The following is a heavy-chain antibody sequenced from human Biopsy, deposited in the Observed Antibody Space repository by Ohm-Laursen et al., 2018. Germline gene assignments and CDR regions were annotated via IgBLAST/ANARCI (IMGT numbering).Heavy chain of an antibody. CDR1: GGSFTGYY. V-gene: IGHV4-34*01. CDR2: INHSGST. CDR3: ARESDSSGYYYRDY. D-gene: IGHD3-22*01. J-gene: IGHJ4*02. Sequence: TLTLPCAVYGGSFTGYYWSWIRQPPGKGLEWFGEINHSGSTNYNPSLKSRVTISLDTSKNQLSLKLSSVTAADTAVYYWARESDSSGYYYRDYWGQGTLVTVSS.